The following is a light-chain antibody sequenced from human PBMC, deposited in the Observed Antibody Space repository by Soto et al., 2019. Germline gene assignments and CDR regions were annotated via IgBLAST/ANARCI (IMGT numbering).Light chain of an antibody. Sequence: DIVMTQSPLSLPVTPGEPASISCRSSQSLVHSNGVTFLSWFQQRPGQSPRRLIYLVSNRDSGVPDRFSGSGSGTDFTLKISRVEAEDVGLYYCMQGTHGPYTFGQGTKVDIK. CDR2: LVS. CDR3: MQGTHGPYT. J-gene: IGKJ1*01. CDR1: QSLVHSNGVTF. V-gene: IGKV2-30*02.